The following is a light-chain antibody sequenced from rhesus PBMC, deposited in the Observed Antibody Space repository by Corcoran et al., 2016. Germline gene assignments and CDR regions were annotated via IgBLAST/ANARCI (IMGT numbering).Light chain of an antibody. CDR3: QQYYSSPYS. V-gene: IGKV4-1*01. J-gene: IGKJ2*01. CDR2: WAS. CDR1: QSLLYSSNNKKY. Sequence: DIVMTQSPDSLAVSLGERVTINCKSSQSLLYSSNNKKYLAWYQQKPGKAPKLLIYWASTRESGVPNRFSGSGSGTDFTLTISGLQAEDVAVYYCQQYYSSPYSFGQGTKVEIK.